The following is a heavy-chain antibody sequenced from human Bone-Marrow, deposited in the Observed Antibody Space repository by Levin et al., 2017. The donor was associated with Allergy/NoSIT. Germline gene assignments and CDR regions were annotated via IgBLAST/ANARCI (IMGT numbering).Heavy chain of an antibody. V-gene: IGHV1-18*01. J-gene: IGHJ4*02. CDR3: ARHGSGSYYKRFDY. CDR2: ISAYNGNT. Sequence: SVKVSCKASGYSFDSHSIIWVRQAPGQGLEWVGLISAYNGNTYYAKKFQDRVSMTVDTSTNTVSMELRSLRSDDTAIYYCARHGSGSYYKRFDYWGQGTLVTVSS. D-gene: IGHD3-10*01. CDR1: GYSFDSHS.